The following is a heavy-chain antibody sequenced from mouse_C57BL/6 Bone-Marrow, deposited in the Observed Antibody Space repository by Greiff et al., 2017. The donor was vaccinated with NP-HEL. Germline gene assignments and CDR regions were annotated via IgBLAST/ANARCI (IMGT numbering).Heavy chain of an antibody. CDR3: ARSGIVTTGNYFDY. V-gene: IGHV1-64*01. Sequence: QVQLQQPGAELVKPGASVKLSCKASGYTFTSYWMHWVKQRPGQGLEWIGMIHPNSGSTNYNEKFKSKATLTVDKSSSTAYMQLSSLTSEDSAVYYCARSGIVTTGNYFDYWGQGTTLTVSS. CDR1: GYTFTSYW. CDR2: IHPNSGST. J-gene: IGHJ2*01. D-gene: IGHD2-5*01.